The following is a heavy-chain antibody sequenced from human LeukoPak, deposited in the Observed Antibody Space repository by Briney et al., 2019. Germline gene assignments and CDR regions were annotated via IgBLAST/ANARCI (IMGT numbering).Heavy chain of an antibody. J-gene: IGHJ6*03. CDR1: GGSISSYY. Sequence: PSETLSLTCTVSGGSISSYYWSWIRQPPGKGLEWVGRIKSKTDGGTTDYAAPVKGRFTLSRDDSKTTLYLQMNSLKTEDTAVYYCTTGVVLAANFYYYYMDVWGKGTTVTVSS. CDR3: TTGVVLAANFYYYYMDV. D-gene: IGHD2-2*01. V-gene: IGHV3-15*01. CDR2: IKSKTDGGTT.